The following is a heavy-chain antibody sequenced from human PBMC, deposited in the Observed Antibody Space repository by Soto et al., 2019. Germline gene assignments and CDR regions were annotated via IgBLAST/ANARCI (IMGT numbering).Heavy chain of an antibody. J-gene: IGHJ5*02. Sequence: SLTRASSGGSVYSYRAASYCNNESPSRGLEWLGRTYYRSKWYNDYAVSVKSRITIHPDTSKNQFSLQLNSVTPEDTAAYYCAKDRHGGLCTYDWFDPWGKETLVTVSS. CDR1: GGSVYSYRAA. CDR3: AKDRHGGLCTYDWFDP. D-gene: IGHD2-2*01. CDR2: TYYRSKWYN. V-gene: IGHV6-1*01.